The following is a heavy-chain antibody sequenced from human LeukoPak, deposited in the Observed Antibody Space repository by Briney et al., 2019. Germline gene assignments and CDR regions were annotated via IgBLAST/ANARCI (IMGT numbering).Heavy chain of an antibody. CDR1: GFPFSSHW. CDR3: ASGGGWVFFN. Sequence: GGSLRLSCAASGFPFSSHWLSWFRQSPGKGLEWEAHISHDGSEKHYVDSVKGRFTISRDNARNSQFLQMNSLRVDDTAVYYCASGGGWVFFNWGQGTLVTVSS. V-gene: IGHV3-7*01. D-gene: IGHD6-19*01. CDR2: ISHDGSEK. J-gene: IGHJ4*02.